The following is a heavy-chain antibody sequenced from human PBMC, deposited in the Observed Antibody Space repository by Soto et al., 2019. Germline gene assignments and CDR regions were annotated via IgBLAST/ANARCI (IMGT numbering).Heavy chain of an antibody. CDR1: GYSFTTYW. V-gene: IGHV5-51*01. D-gene: IGHD1-7*01. CDR3: ARPPSGTTSDDAFDI. Sequence: LGEALKISCKGSGYSFTTYWIGWVRQMPGKGLEWMGIIYPGDSDIRYSPSFQGQVTISADMSISIAYLQWSSLKASDTAMYYCARPPSGTTSDDAFDILDQGTMVAVSS. J-gene: IGHJ3*02. CDR2: IYPGDSDI.